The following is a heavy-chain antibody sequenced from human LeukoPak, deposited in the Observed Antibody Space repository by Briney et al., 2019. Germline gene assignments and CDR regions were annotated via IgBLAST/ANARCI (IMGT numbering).Heavy chain of an antibody. CDR2: IKQDGSEI. D-gene: IGHD1-26*01. CDR3: ARDKVVGPTNLDY. V-gene: IGHV3-7*01. J-gene: IGHJ4*02. CDR1: GFTFSSYW. Sequence: PGGSLRLSCAASGFTFSSYWMSWVRQPAGKGLEWVANIKQDGSEIYYVDSVKGRFTISRDNAKNSLYLQMNRLRAEDTAVYYCARDKVVGPTNLDYWGQGTLVTVSS.